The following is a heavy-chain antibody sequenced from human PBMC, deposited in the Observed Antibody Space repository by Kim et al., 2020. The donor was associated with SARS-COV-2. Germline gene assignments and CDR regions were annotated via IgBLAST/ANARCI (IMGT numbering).Heavy chain of an antibody. D-gene: IGHD3-10*01. J-gene: IGHJ4*01. V-gene: IGHV1-58*02. CDR1: GFTFTSSA. CDR2: IVVGSGNT. Sequence: SVKVSCKASGFTFTSSAMQWVRQARGQRLEWIGWIVVGSGNTNYAQKFQERVTITRDMSTSTAYMELSSLRSEDTAVYYCVASQSDGFGVLLENDAYFDYWGQGTLVTVSS. CDR3: VASQSDGFGVLLENDAYFDY.